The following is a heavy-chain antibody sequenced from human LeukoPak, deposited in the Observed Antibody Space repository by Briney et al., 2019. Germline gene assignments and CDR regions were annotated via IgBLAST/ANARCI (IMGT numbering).Heavy chain of an antibody. J-gene: IGHJ4*02. CDR3: AKDSRYCTNGVCPLGY. V-gene: IGHV3-30*02. Sequence: GGSLRLSCAASGFTFSSYGMHWVRQAPGKGLEWVAVIWYDGSNKYYADSVKGRFTISRDNSKNTLYLQMNSLRAEDTAVYYCAKDSRYCTNGVCPLGYWGQGTLVTVSS. D-gene: IGHD2-8*01. CDR2: IWYDGSNK. CDR1: GFTFSSYG.